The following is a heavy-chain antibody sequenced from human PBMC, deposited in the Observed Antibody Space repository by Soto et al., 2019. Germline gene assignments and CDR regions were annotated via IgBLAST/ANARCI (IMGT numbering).Heavy chain of an antibody. J-gene: IGHJ5*02. CDR3: ARDFFDSSDYTTNWFDP. CDR1: GGSISSSSYF. Sequence: SETLSLTCSVSGGSISSSSYFWGWIRQPPGKGLEWIGSIYYSGSTYYNPSLKSRVTVSVDTSKNQFSLKLTSVTAADAALYYCARDFFDSSDYTTNWFDPWGQGTLVTVSS. CDR2: IYYSGST. D-gene: IGHD3-22*01. V-gene: IGHV4-39*01.